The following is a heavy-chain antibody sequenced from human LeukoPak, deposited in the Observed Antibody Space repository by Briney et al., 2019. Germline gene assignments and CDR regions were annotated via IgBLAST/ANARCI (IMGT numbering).Heavy chain of an antibody. Sequence: GRSLRLSCAASGFTFSSYAMHWVRQAPGKGLEWVSSINNVRSHIYYADSVRGRFTISRDNANNVLYLQMNSLRAEDTAVYYCARDPTYYLRYGYFDSWGQGTLVTVSS. D-gene: IGHD1-26*01. V-gene: IGHV3-21*06. J-gene: IGHJ4*02. CDR1: GFTFSSYA. CDR3: ARDPTYYLRYGYFDS. CDR2: INNVRSHI.